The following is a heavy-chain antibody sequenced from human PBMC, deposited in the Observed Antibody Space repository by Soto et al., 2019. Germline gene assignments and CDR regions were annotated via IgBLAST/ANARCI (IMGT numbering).Heavy chain of an antibody. CDR2: TRNKANSYTT. D-gene: IGHD3-22*01. Sequence: EVQLVESGGGLVQPGGSLRLSCAASGFTFSDHYMDWVRQAPGKGLEWVGRTRNKANSYTTEYAASVKGRFTISRDDSKNSLYLQMNSLKTEDTAVYYCARFSAMIFSDWGQGTLVTVSS. J-gene: IGHJ4*02. V-gene: IGHV3-72*01. CDR1: GFTFSDHY. CDR3: ARFSAMIFSD.